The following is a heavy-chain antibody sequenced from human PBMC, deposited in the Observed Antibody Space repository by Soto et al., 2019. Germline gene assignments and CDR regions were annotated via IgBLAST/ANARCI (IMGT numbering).Heavy chain of an antibody. J-gene: IGHJ2*01. D-gene: IGHD1-26*01. CDR1: GFTVSSSY. Sequence: EVQLVESGGGLVQPGGSLRLSCAASGFTVSSSYMGWVRQAPGKGLEWVSSIYSGGNTYYADSVRGRFTISTDNNKDTLYLHMNSLRVEGTAMCYCARHVGFYWYFDLWGRGALVTVSS. V-gene: IGHV3-66*04. CDR3: ARHVGFYWYFDL. CDR2: IYSGGNT.